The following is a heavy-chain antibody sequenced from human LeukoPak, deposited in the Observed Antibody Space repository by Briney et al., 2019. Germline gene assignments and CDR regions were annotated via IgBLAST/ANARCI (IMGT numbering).Heavy chain of an antibody. CDR3: AKDPGSNSYGSFDN. CDR1: GFTFSTYA. CDR2: TSGSGRNT. J-gene: IGHJ4*02. V-gene: IGHV3-23*01. D-gene: IGHD5-18*01. Sequence: GGSLRLSCAASGFTFSTYAMTWVRQAPGQGLEWVSSTSGSGRNTYYADSVKGRFTISRDNSKNTLYLQMNSLRVEDTAIYYCAKDPGSNSYGSFDNWGQGTLVTVSS.